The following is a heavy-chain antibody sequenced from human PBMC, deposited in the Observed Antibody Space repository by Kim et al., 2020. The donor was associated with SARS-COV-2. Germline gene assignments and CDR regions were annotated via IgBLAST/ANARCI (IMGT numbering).Heavy chain of an antibody. CDR1: GGSIITSSYY. Sequence: SETLSLTCSVSGGSIITSSYYWAWVRQPSGKGLEWIGSISSDGTTYYNPSLRSRVTMDVDTSTNQFSLKVTSVTAADTAVYYCARHSRGAIIYFDYLG. D-gene: IGHD1-26*01. J-gene: IGHJ4*01. V-gene: IGHV4-39*01. CDR3: ARHSRGAIIYFDY. CDR2: ISSDGTT.